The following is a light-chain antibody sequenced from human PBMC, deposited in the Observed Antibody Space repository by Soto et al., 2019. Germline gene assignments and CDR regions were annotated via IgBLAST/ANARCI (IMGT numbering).Light chain of an antibody. CDR1: QSVANN. J-gene: IGKJ1*01. Sequence: EIVMTQSPVTLSLSPGDRATLSCRASQSVANNLAWFQQRPGQAPRLLVYGASATATGIPARFSGSGSGTEFTLTISSLQSEDFAGYFCQEYNGWPRTFGQGTKVEIK. CDR3: QEYNGWPRT. CDR2: GAS. V-gene: IGKV3-15*01.